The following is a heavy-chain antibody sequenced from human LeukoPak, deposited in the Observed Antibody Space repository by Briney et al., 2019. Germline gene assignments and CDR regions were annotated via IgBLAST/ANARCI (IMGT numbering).Heavy chain of an antibody. CDR3: AREISEATHYGMDV. V-gene: IGHV1-2*04. J-gene: IGHJ6*02. CDR1: GYTFTGYY. D-gene: IGHD5-12*01. CDR2: INPNSGGT. Sequence: ASVKVSCKASGYTFTGYYMHWVRQAPGQGLEWMGWINPNSGGTNYAQKFQGWVTMTRDTSISTAYMELSRLRSDDTAVYYCAREISEATHYGMDVWGQGTTVTVSS.